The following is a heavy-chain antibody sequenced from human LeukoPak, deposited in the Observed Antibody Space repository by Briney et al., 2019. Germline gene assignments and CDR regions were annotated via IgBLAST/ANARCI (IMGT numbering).Heavy chain of an antibody. J-gene: IGHJ6*03. CDR1: GSTFTGYY. Sequence: ASVKVSCKASGSTFTGYYMHWVRQAPGQGLEWMGCINPNSGGTNYAQKFQGRVTMTRDTSISTAYMELSRLRSDDTAVYYCARGDLWYYYMDVWGKGTTVTVSS. CDR3: ARGDLWYYYMDV. V-gene: IGHV1-2*02. CDR2: INPNSGGT. D-gene: IGHD2-21*01.